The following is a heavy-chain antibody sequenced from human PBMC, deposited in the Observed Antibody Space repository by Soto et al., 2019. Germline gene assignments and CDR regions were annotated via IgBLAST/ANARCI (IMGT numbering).Heavy chain of an antibody. Sequence: LRLSCAASGFTFSSYAMHWVRQAPGKGLEWVAVISYDGSNKYYADSVKGRFTISRDNSKNTLYLQMNSLRAEDTAVYYCARDGLTYYYDSSGHLVVWGQGTLVTVSS. CDR3: ARDGLTYYYDSSGHLVV. J-gene: IGHJ4*02. CDR1: GFTFSSYA. V-gene: IGHV3-30-3*01. D-gene: IGHD3-22*01. CDR2: ISYDGSNK.